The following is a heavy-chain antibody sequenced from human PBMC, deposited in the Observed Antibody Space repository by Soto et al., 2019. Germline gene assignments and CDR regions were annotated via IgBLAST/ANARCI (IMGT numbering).Heavy chain of an antibody. CDR2: ISAYNCNT. CDR1: GYTFTSYG. CDR3: ARHPQSGREWWFDP. V-gene: IGHV1-18*04. J-gene: IGHJ5*02. Sequence: APVKVSCKASGYTFTSYGISWVRQAPGQGLEWMGWISAYNCNTNYAQKLQGRVTMTTDASTSIAYMELRSLRSDETAVYYWARHPQSGREWWFDPWRQGTLVTV. D-gene: IGHD3-10*01.